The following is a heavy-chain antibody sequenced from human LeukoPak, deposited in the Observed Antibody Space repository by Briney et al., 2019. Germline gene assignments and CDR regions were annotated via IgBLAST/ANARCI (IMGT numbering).Heavy chain of an antibody. Sequence: AETLSLTCTVSGRSISSYYWSWIRQPPGKGLEWVGYIYYSGSTNYNPSLKSRVTISVNTSKNQFSLKLSSVTAADTAVYYCARHASSSGWYSAFDIWGQGTMVTVSS. D-gene: IGHD6-19*01. CDR1: GRSISSYY. CDR3: ARHASSSGWYSAFDI. J-gene: IGHJ3*02. CDR2: IYYSGST. V-gene: IGHV4-59*08.